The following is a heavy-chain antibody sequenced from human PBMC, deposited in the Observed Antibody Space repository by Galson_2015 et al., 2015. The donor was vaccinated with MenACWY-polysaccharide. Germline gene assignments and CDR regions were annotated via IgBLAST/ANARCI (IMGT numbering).Heavy chain of an antibody. CDR3: ASLTIA. Sequence: SLRLSCAASGFTVSSNYMTWVRQAPGKGLEWVSVIHNTGNTYYADSVKGRFTISRDNSKNTLYLQMNSLRAEDTAVYYCASLTIAWGQGTLVTVSP. D-gene: IGHD3-10*01. CDR2: IHNTGNT. V-gene: IGHV3-53*01. CDR1: GFTVSSNY. J-gene: IGHJ4*02.